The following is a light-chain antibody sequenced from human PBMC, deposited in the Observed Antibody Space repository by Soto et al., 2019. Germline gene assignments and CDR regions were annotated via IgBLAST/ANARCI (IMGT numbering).Light chain of an antibody. V-gene: IGLV3-21*02. J-gene: IGLJ2*01. CDR3: QLWDSNGDHVV. Sequence: SYELTQPPSVSVAPGRTARITCGGTNSGRKSVHWYQQKPGQGPVVVVYDDRDRPSGIPERFSGSNSGNTAALTISRVEAGDEADYYCQLWDSNGDHVVFGGGTKVTVL. CDR1: NSGRKS. CDR2: DDR.